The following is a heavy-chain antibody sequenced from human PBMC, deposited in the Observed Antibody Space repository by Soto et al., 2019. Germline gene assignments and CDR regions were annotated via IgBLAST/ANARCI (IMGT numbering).Heavy chain of an antibody. Sequence: GESLKISCKVSGYTLTELSMHWVRQAPGKGLEWMGGFDPEDGETIYAQKFQGRVTMTEDTSTDTVYMELSSLRSEDAAVYYWATDRAGGRGSGAFDIWGQGTMVTVSS. V-gene: IGHV1-24*01. J-gene: IGHJ3*02. CDR1: GYTLTELS. CDR3: ATDRAGGRGSGAFDI. D-gene: IGHD2-15*01. CDR2: FDPEDGET.